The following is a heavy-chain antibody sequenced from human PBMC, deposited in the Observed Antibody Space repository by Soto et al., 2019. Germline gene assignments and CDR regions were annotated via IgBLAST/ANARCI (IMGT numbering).Heavy chain of an antibody. CDR1: GFTFSSYG. D-gene: IGHD5-18*01. J-gene: IGHJ4*02. CDR3: AILSRYSYGN. CDR2: ISYDGSNK. V-gene: IGHV3-30*03. Sequence: QVQLVESGGGVVQPGRSLRLSCAASGFTFSSYGMHWVRQAPGKGLEWVAVISYDGSNKYYADSVKGRFTISRDNSKNTLYLKMNSLRAEDTAVYYCAILSRYSYGNWGQGTLVTVSS.